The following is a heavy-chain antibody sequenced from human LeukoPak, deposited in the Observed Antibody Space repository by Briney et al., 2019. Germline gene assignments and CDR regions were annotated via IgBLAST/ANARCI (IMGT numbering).Heavy chain of an antibody. CDR3: ARVHNWNYYRWFDP. CDR2: INPNSGGT. CDR1: GYTFTGYY. J-gene: IGHJ5*02. V-gene: IGHV1-2*02. Sequence: ASVKVSCKASGYTFTGYYMHWVRLAPGQGLEWMGWINPNSGGTNYAQKFQGRVTMTRDTSISTAYMELSRLRSDDTAVYYCARVHNWNYYRWFDPWGQGTLVTVSS. D-gene: IGHD1-7*01.